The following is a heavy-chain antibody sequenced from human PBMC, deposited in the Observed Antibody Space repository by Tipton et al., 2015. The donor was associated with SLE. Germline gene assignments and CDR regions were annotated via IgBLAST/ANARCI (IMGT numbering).Heavy chain of an antibody. Sequence: TLSLTCAVSGGSIGSGGYSWNWIRQPPGKGLEWIGYVYHSGSTNYNPSLESRVTISIDKSRNQFSLKLNSVTAADTAVYYCAKDYNYDYPDYNWGQGTLVIASS. J-gene: IGHJ4*02. D-gene: IGHD4-17*01. CDR2: VYHSGST. V-gene: IGHV4-30-2*01. CDR3: AKDYNYDYPDYN. CDR1: GGSIGSGGYS.